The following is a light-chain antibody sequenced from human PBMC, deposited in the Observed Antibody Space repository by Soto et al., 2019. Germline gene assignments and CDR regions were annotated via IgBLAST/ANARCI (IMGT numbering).Light chain of an antibody. CDR2: EVT. V-gene: IGLV2-23*02. CDR1: SRDIGTSNL. Sequence: QSALTQPAYVSGSPGQSITISCTGSSRDIGTSNLVSWYQQYPGKAPKLIIYEVTKRPSGISYRFSGSKSGNTASLTISGLQPEDEATYYCYSFTGISTSLFVFGTGTKLTVL. CDR3: YSFTGISTSLFV. J-gene: IGLJ1*01.